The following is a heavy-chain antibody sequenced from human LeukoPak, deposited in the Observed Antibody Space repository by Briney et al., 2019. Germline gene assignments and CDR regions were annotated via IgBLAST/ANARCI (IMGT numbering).Heavy chain of an antibody. V-gene: IGHV4-39*07. J-gene: IGHJ6*03. Sequence: SETLSLTCTVSGGSISSSSYYWGWIRQPPGKGLEWIGSVYYSGSTYYNPSLKSRVTISVDTSKNQFSLKLSSVTAADTAVYYCARTTEAHSWRTRYYDYYMDVWGKGTTVTVSS. CDR1: GGSISSSSYY. CDR3: ARTTEAHSWRTRYYDYYMDV. CDR2: VYYSGST. D-gene: IGHD6-13*01.